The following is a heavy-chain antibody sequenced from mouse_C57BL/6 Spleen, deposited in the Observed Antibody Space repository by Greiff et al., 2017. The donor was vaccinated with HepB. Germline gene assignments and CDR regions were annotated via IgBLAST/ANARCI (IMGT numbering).Heavy chain of an antibody. D-gene: IGHD1-1*01. CDR1: GFTFTSYA. J-gene: IGHJ2*01. CDR3: AGEGGSITTVVATEYFDD. V-gene: IGHV5-4*01. Sequence: EVKLMESGGGLVKPGGSLKLSCAASGFTFTSYAMSWVRQTPEKRLEWVATISDGGSYTYYPDNVKGRYTISRDNAKNNQYLQMSHLKSEDTAMYYCAGEGGSITTVVATEYFDDWGQGTTLTVSS. CDR2: ISDGGSYT.